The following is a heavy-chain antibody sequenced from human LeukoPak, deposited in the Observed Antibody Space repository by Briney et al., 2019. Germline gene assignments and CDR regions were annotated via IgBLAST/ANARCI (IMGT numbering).Heavy chain of an antibody. D-gene: IGHD3-10*01. V-gene: IGHV1-8*03. CDR1: GYTFTNYD. CDR2: MNPNSGNT. CDR3: ARGLGSFGLVPGADY. Sequence: APVKVSCKASGYTFTNYDINWVRQATGQGLEWMGWMNPNSGNTGYAQKLQGRVTFTRDTSISTAYMELSSLRSEDTAVYYCARGLGSFGLVPGADYWGQGTLVTVSS. J-gene: IGHJ4*02.